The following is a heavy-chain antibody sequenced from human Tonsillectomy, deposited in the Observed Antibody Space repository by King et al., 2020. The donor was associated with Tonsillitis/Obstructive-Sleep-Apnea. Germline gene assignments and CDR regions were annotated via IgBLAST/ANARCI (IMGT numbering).Heavy chain of an antibody. CDR1: GFTFDDYA. J-gene: IGHJ6*03. V-gene: IGHV3-43*02. CDR3: AKESSNYVGYMDV. D-gene: IGHD4-11*01. CDR2: ISGDGGYT. Sequence: AQLVQSGGGVVQPGGSLRLSCAASGFTFDDYAMHWVRQAPGKGLEWVSLISGDGGYTYYADSLKGRFTNSRDNSKNSLYLQMNSLRTEDTALYYCAKESSNYVGYMDVWGKGTTVTVSS.